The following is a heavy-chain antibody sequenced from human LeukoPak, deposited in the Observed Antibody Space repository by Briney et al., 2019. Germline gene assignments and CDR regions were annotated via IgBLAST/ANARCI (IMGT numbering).Heavy chain of an antibody. D-gene: IGHD3-10*01. CDR2: IYSGGST. CDR3: ASTPTSMVRGVMAIDY. Sequence: GGSLRLSCAASGFTVSGNYMNWVRQAPGKGLEWVSVIYSGGSTYYADAVKGRFTISRDNSKNTLYLQMNSLRAEDTAVYYCASTPTSMVRGVMAIDYWGQGTLVTVSS. V-gene: IGHV3-53*01. CDR1: GFTVSGNY. J-gene: IGHJ4*02.